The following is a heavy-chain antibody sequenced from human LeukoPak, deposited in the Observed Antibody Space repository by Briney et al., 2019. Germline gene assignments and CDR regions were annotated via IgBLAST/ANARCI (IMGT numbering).Heavy chain of an antibody. Sequence: ASVKVSCKASGYTFTGYYMHWVRQAPGQGREWMGWINPNSGGTNYAQKFRGRVTMTRDTSISTAYMELSRLRSDDTAVYYCARAIYDSSGYYYGSWGQGTLVTVSS. CDR2: INPNSGGT. J-gene: IGHJ5*02. CDR3: ARAIYDSSGYYYGS. V-gene: IGHV1-2*02. CDR1: GYTFTGYY. D-gene: IGHD3-22*01.